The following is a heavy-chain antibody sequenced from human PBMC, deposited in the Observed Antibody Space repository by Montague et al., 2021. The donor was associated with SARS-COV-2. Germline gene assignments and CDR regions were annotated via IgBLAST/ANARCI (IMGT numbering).Heavy chain of an antibody. V-gene: IGHV4-34*01. J-gene: IGHJ6*02. CDR3: ARNTEWLLREDYYYGMDV. CDR1: GGSFSGYY. D-gene: IGHD5-12*01. CDR2: INHSGST. Sequence: SETLSLTCAVYGGSFSGYYWSWIRQPPGKGLEWIGEINHSGSTNYNPSLKSRVTISVDTSKNQFSLKLSSVTAADTAVYYCARNTEWLLREDYYYGMDVWGRGTTVTVS.